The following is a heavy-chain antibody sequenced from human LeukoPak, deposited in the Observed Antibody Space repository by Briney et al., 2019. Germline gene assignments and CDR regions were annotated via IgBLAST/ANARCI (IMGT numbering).Heavy chain of an antibody. CDR2: ISSSSSYM. Sequence: PGGSLRLSRAASGLHFSSYTTNWVRQAPGKGLEWVSSISSSSSYMYYADSVKGRFTISRDNAKNSLYLQMNSLRAEDTAVYYCAGHELSLNAFDIWGQGTMVTVSS. CDR1: GLHFSSYT. CDR3: AGHELSLNAFDI. V-gene: IGHV3-21*01. D-gene: IGHD3-16*01. J-gene: IGHJ3*02.